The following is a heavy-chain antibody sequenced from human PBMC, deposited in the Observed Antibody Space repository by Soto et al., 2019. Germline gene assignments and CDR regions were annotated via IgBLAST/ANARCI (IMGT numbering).Heavy chain of an antibody. CDR3: ARDTTDIVVVPAAPGYFDY. J-gene: IGHJ4*02. CDR2: IKQDGSEK. Sequence: PGGSLRLSCAASGFTFSSYWMSWVRQAPGKGLEWVANIKQDGSEKYYVDSVKGRFTISRDNAKNSLYLQMNSLRAGDTAVYYCARDTTDIVVVPAAPGYFDYWGQGTLVTVSS. D-gene: IGHD2-2*01. CDR1: GFTFSSYW. V-gene: IGHV3-7*01.